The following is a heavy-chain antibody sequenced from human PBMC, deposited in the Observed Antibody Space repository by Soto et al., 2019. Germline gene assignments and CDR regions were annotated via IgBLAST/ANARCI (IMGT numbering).Heavy chain of an antibody. V-gene: IGHV4-59*01. J-gene: IGHJ6*02. D-gene: IGHD2-15*01. Sequence: NPSETLSLTCTVSGGSISSYYWSWIRQPPGKGLEWIGYIYYSGSTNYNPSLKSRVTISVDTSKNQFSLKLSSVTAADTAVYYCAREVVAATPRMGYYYYGMDVWGQGTTVTVSS. CDR2: IYYSGST. CDR3: AREVVAATPRMGYYYYGMDV. CDR1: GGSISSYY.